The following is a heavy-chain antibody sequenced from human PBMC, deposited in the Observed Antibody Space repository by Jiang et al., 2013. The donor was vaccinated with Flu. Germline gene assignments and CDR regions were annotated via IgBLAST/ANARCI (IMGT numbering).Heavy chain of an antibody. D-gene: IGHD2-2*01. J-gene: IGHJ2*01. Sequence: ETLSLTCTVSGGSISSYYWSWIRQPPGKGLEWIGYIYYSGSTNYNPSLKSRVTISVDTSKDQFSLKLSSVTAADTAVYYCARVVKEEYQLLWYFDLWGRGTLVTVSS. CDR1: GGSISSYY. CDR2: IYYSGST. V-gene: IGHV4-59*01. CDR3: ARVVKEEYQLLWYFDL.